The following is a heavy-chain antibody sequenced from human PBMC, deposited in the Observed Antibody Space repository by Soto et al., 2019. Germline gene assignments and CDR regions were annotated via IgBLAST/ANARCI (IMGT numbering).Heavy chain of an antibody. CDR1: GYTFTSYY. CDR2: INPSGGST. J-gene: IGHJ4*02. Sequence: GASVKVSCKASGYTFTSYYMHWVRQAPGQGLEWMGIINPSGGSTSYAQKFQGRVTMTRDTSTSTVYMELSSLRSEDTAVYYCARDRGNYYGSGSYSFDYWGQGTLVTV. CDR3: ARDRGNYYGSGSYSFDY. V-gene: IGHV1-46*01. D-gene: IGHD3-10*01.